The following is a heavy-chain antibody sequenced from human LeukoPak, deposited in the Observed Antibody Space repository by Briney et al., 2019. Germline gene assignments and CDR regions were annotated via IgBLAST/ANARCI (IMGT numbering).Heavy chain of an antibody. J-gene: IGHJ4*02. V-gene: IGHV3-53*05. CDR2: IYAGGDT. CDR3: AKDKGREGDY. CDR1: GFTVSTNF. Sequence: GGSLRLSCAASGFTVSTNFMSWVRQAPGKGLEWVSVIYAGGDTYYADSVKGRFTISRDNSKNTLYLQMSSLRAEDTAVYYCAKDKGREGDYWGQGNLVTVSS.